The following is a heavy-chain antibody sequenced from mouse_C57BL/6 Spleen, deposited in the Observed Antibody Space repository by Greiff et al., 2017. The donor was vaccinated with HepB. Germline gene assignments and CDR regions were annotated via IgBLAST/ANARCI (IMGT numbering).Heavy chain of an antibody. CDR2: INPNYGTT. D-gene: IGHD1-1*01. Sequence: VQLQQSGPELVKPGASVKISCKASGYSFTDYNMNWVKQSNGKSLEWIGVINPNYGTTSYNQKFKGKATLTVDQSSSTAYMQLNSLTSEDSAVYYGARTDYYGSSYVDWYFDVWGTGTTVTVSS. CDR1: GYSFTDYN. V-gene: IGHV1-39*01. CDR3: ARTDYYGSSYVDWYFDV. J-gene: IGHJ1*03.